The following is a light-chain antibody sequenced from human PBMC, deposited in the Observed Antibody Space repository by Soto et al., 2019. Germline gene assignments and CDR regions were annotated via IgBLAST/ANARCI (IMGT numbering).Light chain of an antibody. J-gene: IGKJ2*01. CDR3: QQYNSYPYT. CDR2: KAS. V-gene: IGKV1-5*03. CDR1: QRISIW. Sequence: DIQMTQSPSTLSASIGDRVTITCRASQRISIWLAWYQQKPGGAPKLLVFKASSLASGAPLRFSGSGSGTEVTLTISSLQPDDFATYYCQQYNSYPYTFGQGTKVEIK.